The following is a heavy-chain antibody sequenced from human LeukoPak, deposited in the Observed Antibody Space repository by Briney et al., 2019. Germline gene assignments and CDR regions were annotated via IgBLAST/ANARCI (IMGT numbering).Heavy chain of an antibody. CDR2: IYHSGST. Sequence: PSETLSLTCAVSGGSISSGGYSWSWIRQPPGKGLEWIGYIYHSGSTYYNPSLKSRVTISVDRSKNQFSLKLSSVTAAGTAVYYCARTTGGSGEFDYWGQGTLVTVSS. CDR1: GGSISSGGYS. V-gene: IGHV4-30-2*01. D-gene: IGHD3-10*01. CDR3: ARTTGGSGEFDY. J-gene: IGHJ4*02.